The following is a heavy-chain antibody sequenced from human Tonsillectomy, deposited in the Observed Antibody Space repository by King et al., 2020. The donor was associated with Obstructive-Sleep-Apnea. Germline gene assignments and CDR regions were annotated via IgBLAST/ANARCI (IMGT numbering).Heavy chain of an antibody. J-gene: IGHJ6*02. CDR3: AKRGDYYYYGMDV. CDR1: GFTFRSYT. D-gene: IGHD3-10*01. CDR2: ISGCGGNT. Sequence: VQLVESGGGLVQPGGSLRLFCAASGFTFRSYTTDWVRQAPGKGLEWVSSISGCGGNTYYADSVKGRFTISRDNSKNTLYLQMNSLRAEDTAVYHCAKRGDYYYYGMDVWGQGTTVTVSS. V-gene: IGHV3-23*04.